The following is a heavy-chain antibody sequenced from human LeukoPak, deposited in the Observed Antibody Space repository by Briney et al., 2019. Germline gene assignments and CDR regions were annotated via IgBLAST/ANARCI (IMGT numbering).Heavy chain of an antibody. Sequence: SETLSLTCTVSGGSISSGGYYWSWIRQHPGKGLEWIGYIYYSGSTYYNPSLKSRVTISVDTSKNQFSLKLSSVTAADTAVYYCARAWGSWYYFDYWGQGTLVTVSS. J-gene: IGHJ4*02. CDR1: GGSISSGGYY. CDR2: IYYSGST. D-gene: IGHD7-27*01. V-gene: IGHV4-31*03. CDR3: ARAWGSWYYFDY.